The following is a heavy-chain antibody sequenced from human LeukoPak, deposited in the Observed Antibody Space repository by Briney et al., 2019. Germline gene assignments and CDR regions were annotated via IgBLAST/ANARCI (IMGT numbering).Heavy chain of an antibody. V-gene: IGHV3-23*01. J-gene: IGHJ4*02. CDR3: AKVLGDYYDSSGYYDY. Sequence: GGSLRLSCAASGFTFSSYAMSWVRQAPGKGLEWVSAISGSGGSTYYADSVKGRFTISRDNSKNTLYLQMNGLRAEDTAVYYCAKVLGDYYDSSGYYDYWGQGTLVTVSS. D-gene: IGHD3-22*01. CDR1: GFTFSSYA. CDR2: ISGSGGST.